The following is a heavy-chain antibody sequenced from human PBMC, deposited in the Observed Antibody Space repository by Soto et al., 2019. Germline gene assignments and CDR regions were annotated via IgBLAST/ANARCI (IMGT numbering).Heavy chain of an antibody. V-gene: IGHV1-3*01. D-gene: IGHD3-22*01. CDR1: GYTFTSYA. CDR2: INAGNGNT. Sequence: ASVKVSCKASGYTFTSYAMHWVRQAPGERLEWMGWINAGNGNTKYPQKFQGRVTITRDTSASTAYMELSSLRSEDTAVYYCARGGRITMIVVVRADAFDTWGQGTMVTVSS. CDR3: ARGGRITMIVVVRADAFDT. J-gene: IGHJ3*02.